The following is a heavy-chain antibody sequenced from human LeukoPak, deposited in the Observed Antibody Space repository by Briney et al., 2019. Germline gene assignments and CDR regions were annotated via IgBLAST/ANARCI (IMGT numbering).Heavy chain of an antibody. J-gene: IGHJ4*02. CDR2: INHSGST. CDR3: ARGTSRGYSIDH. D-gene: IGHD5-18*01. V-gene: IGHV4-34*01. Sequence: SETLSLTCAVYGGSFSGYYWSWIRQPPGKGLEWIGEINHSGSTNYNPSLKSRVTISVDTSKNQFSLKLSSVTAADTAVYYCARGTSRGYSIDHWGQGTLVTVSS. CDR1: GGSFSGYY.